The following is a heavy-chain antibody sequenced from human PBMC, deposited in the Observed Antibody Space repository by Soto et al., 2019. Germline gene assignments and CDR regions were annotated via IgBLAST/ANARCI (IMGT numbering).Heavy chain of an antibody. D-gene: IGHD3-10*01. V-gene: IGHV4-31*02. Sequence: GSISSGGYYWSWIRQHPGKGLEWIGYIYYSGSTYYNPSLKSRVTISVDTSKNQFSLKLSSVTAADTAVYYCARDREYYGSGSYPQPYGMDVWGQGTTVTVSS. CDR1: GSISSGGYY. J-gene: IGHJ6*02. CDR2: IYYSGST. CDR3: ARDREYYGSGSYPQPYGMDV.